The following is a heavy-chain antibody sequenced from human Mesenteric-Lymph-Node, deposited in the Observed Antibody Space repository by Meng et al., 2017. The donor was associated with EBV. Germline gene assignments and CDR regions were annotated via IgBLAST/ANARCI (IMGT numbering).Heavy chain of an antibody. Sequence: QTTFTTVGPTLGKPTHTLPLTCTSSGCSLSTIVVGVGWCRQPPGKALEWLALIYCDDDKLYSPSLKSRLTITKDTSKNQVVLTMTNMDSVDTATYYCVHREFRLHVGDLLDPWGQGTLVTVSS. V-gene: IGHV2-5*02. CDR1: GCSLSTIVVG. CDR3: VHREFRLHVGDLLDP. D-gene: IGHD3-10*01. J-gene: IGHJ5*02. CDR2: IYCDDDK.